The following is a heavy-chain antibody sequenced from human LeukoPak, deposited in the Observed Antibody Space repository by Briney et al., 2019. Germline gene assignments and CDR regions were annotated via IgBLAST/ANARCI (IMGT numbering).Heavy chain of an antibody. D-gene: IGHD6-25*01. Sequence: GGSLRLSCAASVLTFSSYTMTWVRQAPGKGLEWISYISISSSTTYYADSVKGRFAISRDNAKNSVYLQMNSLRDEDTAVYYCARGIDSSGCDFDYWGQGTLVTVSS. CDR2: ISISSSTT. CDR3: ARGIDSSGCDFDY. V-gene: IGHV3-48*02. J-gene: IGHJ4*02. CDR1: VLTFSSYT.